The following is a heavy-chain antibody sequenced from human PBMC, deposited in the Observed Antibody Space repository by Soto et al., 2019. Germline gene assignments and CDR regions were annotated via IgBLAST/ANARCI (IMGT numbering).Heavy chain of an antibody. Sequence: QVQLQESGPGLVKPSGTLSLTCAVSGGSISTSNWWSWVRQPPGKGLEWIGEVYHSGSTYYSPSFTRRVAMSVDKSKIHLSLKLHSLTAADTALYYCAMTSTSGTRFDYWGQGSLVTVSS. CDR2: VYHSGST. CDR1: GGSISTSNW. CDR3: AMTSTSGTRFDY. D-gene: IGHD1-1*01. J-gene: IGHJ4*02. V-gene: IGHV4-4*02.